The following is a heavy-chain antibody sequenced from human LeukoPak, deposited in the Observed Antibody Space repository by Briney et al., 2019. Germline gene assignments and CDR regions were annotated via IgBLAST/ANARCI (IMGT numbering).Heavy chain of an antibody. CDR3: ARVGSGGSGSYHFDY. CDR1: GGSFSGYY. Sequence: SETLSLTCAVYGGSFSGYYWSWIRQPPGKGLEWIGYIYYSGSTNYNPSLKSRVTISVDTSKNQFSLKLSSVTAADTAVYYCARVGSGGSGSYHFDYWGQGTLVTVSS. D-gene: IGHD3-10*01. J-gene: IGHJ4*02. V-gene: IGHV4-59*01. CDR2: IYYSGST.